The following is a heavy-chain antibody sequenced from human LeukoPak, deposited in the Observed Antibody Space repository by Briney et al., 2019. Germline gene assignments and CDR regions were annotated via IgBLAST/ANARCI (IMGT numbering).Heavy chain of an antibody. J-gene: IGHJ4*02. CDR1: GFTVSSNY. Sequence: PGGSLRLSCAASGFTVSSNYMSWVRQAPGKGLEWVSVIYSGGSTYYADSVKGRFTISRDNSKNTLYLQMNSLRAEDTAVYYCARALPPSGYYTTPEYYFDYWGQGTLVTVSS. CDR3: ARALPPSGYYTTPEYYFDY. D-gene: IGHD3-3*01. CDR2: IYSGGST. V-gene: IGHV3-66*01.